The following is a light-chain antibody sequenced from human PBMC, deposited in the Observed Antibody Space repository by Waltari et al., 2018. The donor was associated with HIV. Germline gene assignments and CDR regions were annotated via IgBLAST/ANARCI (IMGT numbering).Light chain of an antibody. CDR2: GAS. Sequence: ELVLTQSPGTLSLSPGERATLSCRASQSVSTNYLVWYQQKPGQAPRLLIYGASSRATGIPDRFSGSGSGTDFTLTITRLEPEDFAVYYCQHYGGSPGTFGQGTKVEIK. CDR1: QSVSTNY. J-gene: IGKJ1*01. CDR3: QHYGGSPGT. V-gene: IGKV3-20*01.